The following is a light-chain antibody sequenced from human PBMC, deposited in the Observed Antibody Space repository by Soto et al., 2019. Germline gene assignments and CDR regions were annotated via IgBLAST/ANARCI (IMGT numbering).Light chain of an antibody. CDR2: DAY. J-gene: IGKJ1*01. CDR3: QQYNSYSRT. CDR1: QGISTY. Sequence: LQMTQSPSSLSASVGDRVTITCRASQGISTYLNWYQQKPGRAPKLLIYDAYSLESGVPSRFSGSGSGTEFTLTISSLQPDDFATYYCQQYNSYSRTFGQGTKVDIK. V-gene: IGKV1-5*01.